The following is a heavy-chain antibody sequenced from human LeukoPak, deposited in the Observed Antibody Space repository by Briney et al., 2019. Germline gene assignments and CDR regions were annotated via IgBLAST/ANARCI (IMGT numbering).Heavy chain of an antibody. Sequence: GRSLRPSCAASGFTFSSYAMHWVRQAPGKGLEWVAVISYDGSNKYYADSVKGRFTISRDNSKNTLYLQMNSLRAEDTAVYYCARGRIGYCTNGVCYSAHAFDYWGQGTLVTVSS. CDR2: ISYDGSNK. V-gene: IGHV3-30-3*01. D-gene: IGHD2-8*01. J-gene: IGHJ4*02. CDR3: ARGRIGYCTNGVCYSAHAFDY. CDR1: GFTFSSYA.